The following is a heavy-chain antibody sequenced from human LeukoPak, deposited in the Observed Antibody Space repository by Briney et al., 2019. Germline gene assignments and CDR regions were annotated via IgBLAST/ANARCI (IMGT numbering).Heavy chain of an antibody. D-gene: IGHD5-18*01. J-gene: IGHJ4*02. CDR3: ARGGYSYGYMGYFDY. CDR1: GGSISGSDYN. CDR2: IYYSGTT. Sequence: PSQTLSLTCTVSGGSISGSDYNWNWIRQRPGKGLEWIGYIYYSGTTYYNPSLKSRVIISIDTSKNQFSLKLSSVTAADTAVYYCARGGYSYGYMGYFDYWGQGTLVTVSS. V-gene: IGHV4-31*03.